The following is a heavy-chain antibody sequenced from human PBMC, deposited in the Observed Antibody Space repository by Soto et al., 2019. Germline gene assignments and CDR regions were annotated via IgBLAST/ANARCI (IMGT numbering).Heavy chain of an antibody. CDR1: GGSMRNYF. J-gene: IGHJ4*02. Sequence: SETLSLTCTVSGGSMRNYFWTWIRQPPGKGLEWIGYVHYSGTTSFFPSYNPSLRSRVTISEDTSKNQFSLKLLSVTTADTAVYFCAAGEASSRDLAPYYLDFWGQGTLVTVSS. D-gene: IGHD6-13*01. CDR2: VHYSGTT. CDR3: AAGEASSRDLAPYYLDF. V-gene: IGHV4-59*01.